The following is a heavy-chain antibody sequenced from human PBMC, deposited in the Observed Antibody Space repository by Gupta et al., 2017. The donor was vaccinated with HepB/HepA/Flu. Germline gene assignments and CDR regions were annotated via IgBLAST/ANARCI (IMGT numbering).Heavy chain of an antibody. D-gene: IGHD2-15*01. CDR2: ISYDGSNK. CDR1: GFTFSSYG. J-gene: IGHJ4*02. Sequence: QVQLLESGGGVVQPGRSLRLSCAASGFTFSSYGMHWVLQATGKGLEWVAVISYDGSNKYYADSVKGRFTISRDNSKNTLYLQMNSLRAEDTAVYYCAKSTLRYCSGGSCYSGDYWGQGTLVTVSS. V-gene: IGHV3-30*18. CDR3: AKSTLRYCSGGSCYSGDY.